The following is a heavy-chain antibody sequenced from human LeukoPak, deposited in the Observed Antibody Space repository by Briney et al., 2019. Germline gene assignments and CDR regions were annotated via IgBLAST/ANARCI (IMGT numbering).Heavy chain of an antibody. Sequence: GSLRLSCAASGFTFSTPWMNWVRQAPGKGLEWVASINHNGDVNYYVDSVKGRFTISRDNAKNSLYLQMSNLRAEDTAVYFCARGGGLDVWGQGATVTVSS. D-gene: IGHD3-16*01. CDR3: ARGGGLDV. CDR1: GFTFSTPW. V-gene: IGHV3-7*03. CDR2: INHNGDVN. J-gene: IGHJ6*02.